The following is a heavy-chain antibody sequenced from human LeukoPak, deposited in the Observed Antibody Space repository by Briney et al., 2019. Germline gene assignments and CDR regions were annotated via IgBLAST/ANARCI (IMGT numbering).Heavy chain of an antibody. CDR3: ARDLGSSGYYFDY. V-gene: IGHV3-48*02. CDR1: GFTVSSNY. CDR2: ISSGSRTI. D-gene: IGHD3-22*01. Sequence: PGGSLRLSCVASGFTVSSNYMSWVRQAPGKGLEWVSYISSGSRTIYYADSVKGRFTISRDNAKNSLYLQMSSLRDEDTAVYYCARDLGSSGYYFDYWGQGTLVTVSS. J-gene: IGHJ4*02.